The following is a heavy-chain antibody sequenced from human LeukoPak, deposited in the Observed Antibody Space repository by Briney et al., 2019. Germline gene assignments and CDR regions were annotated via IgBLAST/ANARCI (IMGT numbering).Heavy chain of an antibody. V-gene: IGHV1-18*01. Sequence: ASVKVSCKASGYTFISYGISWVRHAPGQGLEWMGWISGYNGNTNYAQKFQGRVTMTADTSTSTAYLELRRLRSDDTAIYYCAREFCSGGGCYYYGMDVWGQGTTVTVS. D-gene: IGHD2-15*01. J-gene: IGHJ6*02. CDR3: AREFCSGGGCYYYGMDV. CDR2: ISGYNGNT. CDR1: GYTFISYG.